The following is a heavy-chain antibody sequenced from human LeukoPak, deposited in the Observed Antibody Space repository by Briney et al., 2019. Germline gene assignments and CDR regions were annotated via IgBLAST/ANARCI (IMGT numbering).Heavy chain of an antibody. J-gene: IGHJ4*02. CDR2: ISYDGSNK. CDR1: GFTFSSYG. CDR3: AKDYDGIAAAGTGFDY. V-gene: IGHV3-30*18. Sequence: GRSPRLSCAASGFTFSSYGMHWVRQAPGKGLEWVAVISYDGSNKYYADSVKGRFTISRDNSKNTLYLQMNSLRAEDTAVYYCAKDYDGIAAAGTGFDYWGQGTLVTVSS. D-gene: IGHD6-13*01.